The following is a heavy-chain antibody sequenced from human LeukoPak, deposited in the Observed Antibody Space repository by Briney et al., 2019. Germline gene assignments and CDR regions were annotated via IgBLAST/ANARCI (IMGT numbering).Heavy chain of an antibody. CDR2: IIPIFGTA. V-gene: IGHV1-69*01. CDR3: ASKCSSTSCYYFDY. J-gene: IGHJ4*02. D-gene: IGHD2-2*01. Sequence: GPSVKASCKPSGGTFSSYAISWVRQAPGQGLEWMGGIIPIFGTANSPQKFHGRGTITADESTSTAYMELSSLRSEDTAVYYCASKCSSTSCYYFDYWGQGTLVTVS. CDR1: GGTFSSYA.